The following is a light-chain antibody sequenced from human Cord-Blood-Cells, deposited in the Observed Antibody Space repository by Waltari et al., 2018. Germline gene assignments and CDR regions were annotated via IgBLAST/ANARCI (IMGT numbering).Light chain of an antibody. V-gene: IGKV1-16*02. CDR2: AAS. CDR1: QGIRNY. CDR3: QQYNSYPHT. J-gene: IGKJ2*01. Sequence: DIQMTQSPSSLSASVGDRVTITCRASQGIRNYLAWFQQKPGKPPKSLIYAASSLQSGVPAKFSGSGSGTDFTLTISSLQPEDFATYYCQQYNSYPHTFGQGTKLEIK.